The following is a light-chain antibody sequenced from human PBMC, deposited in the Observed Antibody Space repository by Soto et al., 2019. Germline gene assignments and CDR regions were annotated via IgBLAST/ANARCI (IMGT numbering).Light chain of an antibody. J-gene: IGKJ1*01. CDR2: GAS. Sequence: EIVLTQSPGTLSLSPGERDTISCRASQSIYRNFVAWYQQRPGQAPRLLISGASTRSTGIPDRFTGSVSGTDFTLTISRLEPEDFAVYYCQQYGATPWTFAQGTKV. CDR1: QSIYRNF. V-gene: IGKV3-20*01. CDR3: QQYGATPWT.